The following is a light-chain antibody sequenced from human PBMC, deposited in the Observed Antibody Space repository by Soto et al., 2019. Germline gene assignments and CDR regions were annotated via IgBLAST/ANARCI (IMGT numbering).Light chain of an antibody. CDR3: QHYGTSRT. J-gene: IGKJ4*01. Sequence: DIVLTQSPGTLSLSPGESVTLSCRASHSVSSSHLAWYQQKPGQAPRLFIYGASRRASGIPDRFSGSGSGTDFTLAISRLQPEDFAVYSCQHYGTSRTCGGGTKVEIK. V-gene: IGKV3-20*01. CDR1: HSVSSSH. CDR2: GAS.